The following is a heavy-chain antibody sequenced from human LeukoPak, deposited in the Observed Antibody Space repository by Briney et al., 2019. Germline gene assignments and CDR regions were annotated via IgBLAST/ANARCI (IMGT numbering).Heavy chain of an antibody. Sequence: GGSLRLSCAASGFTFSSYSMNWVRQAPGKGLVWVSSISSSSSYIYYADSVKGRFTISRDNAKNSLYLQMNSLRAEDTAVYYCARYRSPLRPYDAFDIWGQGTMVTVSS. CDR2: ISSSSSYI. CDR1: GFTFSSYS. V-gene: IGHV3-21*01. D-gene: IGHD3-16*02. J-gene: IGHJ3*02. CDR3: ARYRSPLRPYDAFDI.